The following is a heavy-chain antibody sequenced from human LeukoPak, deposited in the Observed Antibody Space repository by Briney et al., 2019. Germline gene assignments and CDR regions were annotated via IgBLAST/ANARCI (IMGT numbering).Heavy chain of an antibody. CDR1: GLTFSSYS. Sequence: PGGSLRLSCAASGLTFSSYSMNWVRQAPGKGPEWVSYIISSATTTYYADSVKGRFTISRDNAKNSLYLQMNSLRGEDTAVYYCARYCSSTSCYLAHAFDIWGQGTMVTVSS. CDR2: IISSATTT. V-gene: IGHV3-48*01. CDR3: ARYCSSTSCYLAHAFDI. J-gene: IGHJ3*02. D-gene: IGHD2-2*01.